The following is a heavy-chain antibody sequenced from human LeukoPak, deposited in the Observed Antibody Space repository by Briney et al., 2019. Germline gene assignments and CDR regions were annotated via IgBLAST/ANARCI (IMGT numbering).Heavy chain of an antibody. CDR1: GGTFSSYA. V-gene: IGHV1-69*01. J-gene: IGHJ4*02. D-gene: IGHD6-19*01. CDR2: IIPIFGTA. Sequence: SVKVSCKASGGTFSSYAISWVRQAPGQGLEWMGGIIPIFGTANHAQKFQGRVTITADESTSTAYMELSSLGSEDTAVYYCARGPTYSSGWFQSFDYWGQGTLVTVSS. CDR3: ARGPTYSSGWFQSFDY.